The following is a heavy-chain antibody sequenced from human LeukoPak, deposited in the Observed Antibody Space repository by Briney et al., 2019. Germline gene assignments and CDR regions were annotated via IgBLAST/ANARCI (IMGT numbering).Heavy chain of an antibody. CDR3: ARASAVVAASFSGYYYYMDV. V-gene: IGHV4-59*12. CDR1: GDSFSSYY. CDR2: IVYSGTT. Sequence: SETLSLTCTFSGDSFSSYYWTWIRQPPGMALEWIGHIVYSGTTNYNPSLKSRVTMLIDTSKKQFSLKLSSVTAADTAVYYCARASAVVAASFSGYYYYMDVWGKGTTVTVSS. D-gene: IGHD2-15*01. J-gene: IGHJ6*03.